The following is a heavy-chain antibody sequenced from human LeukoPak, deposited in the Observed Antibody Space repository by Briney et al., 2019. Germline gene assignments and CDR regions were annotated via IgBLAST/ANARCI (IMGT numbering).Heavy chain of an antibody. CDR1: GGSISSYW. Sequence: SETLSLNCSVSGGSISSYWWSWIRQPAGKGLEFIGRIYTTGRTNYNPSLKSRVTMSVDTSKNKFSMELRSVTAADTAVYFCARAGYTISSYRFDYWGQGALVTVSS. D-gene: IGHD3-16*02. J-gene: IGHJ4*02. CDR2: IYTTGRT. CDR3: ARAGYTISSYRFDY. V-gene: IGHV4-4*07.